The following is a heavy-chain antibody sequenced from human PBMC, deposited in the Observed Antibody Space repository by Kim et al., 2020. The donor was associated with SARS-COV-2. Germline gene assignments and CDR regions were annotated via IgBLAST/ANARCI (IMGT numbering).Heavy chain of an antibody. Sequence: SYIYYADTVKGRLTISRDTAKNSLYLQMSGLRAEDTAVYYCASGVSRSDVWGQGTTVTVSS. CDR2: SYI. D-gene: IGHD3-3*01. V-gene: IGHV3-21*01. J-gene: IGHJ6*02. CDR3: ASGVSRSDV.